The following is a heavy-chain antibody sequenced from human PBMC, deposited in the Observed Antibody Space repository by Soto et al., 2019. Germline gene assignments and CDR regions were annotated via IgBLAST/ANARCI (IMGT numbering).Heavy chain of an antibody. Sequence: SVKPSCKTSGYTFTKFGLSWVRQAPGQGLEWMGWISAYNGNTNYAQKLQGRVTMTTDTSTSTAYMELRSLRSDDTAVYYCARGMIGSWFDPWGQGNLVTVSS. D-gene: IGHD3-22*01. CDR1: GYTFTKFG. CDR2: ISAYNGNT. CDR3: ARGMIGSWFDP. V-gene: IGHV1-18*01. J-gene: IGHJ5*02.